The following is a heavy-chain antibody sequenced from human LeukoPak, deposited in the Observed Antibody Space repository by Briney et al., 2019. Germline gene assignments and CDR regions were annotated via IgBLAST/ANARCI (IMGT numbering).Heavy chain of an antibody. CDR2: IKQDGSEK. Sequence: PGGSLRLSCAASGFTFSSYSMNWVRQAPGKGLEWVANIKQDGSEKYYVDSVKGRFTISRDNAKNSLYLQMNSLRAEDTAVYYCARDGGYSTNFDYWGQGTLVTVSS. CDR3: ARDGGYSTNFDY. J-gene: IGHJ4*02. V-gene: IGHV3-7*01. D-gene: IGHD1-26*01. CDR1: GFTFSSYS.